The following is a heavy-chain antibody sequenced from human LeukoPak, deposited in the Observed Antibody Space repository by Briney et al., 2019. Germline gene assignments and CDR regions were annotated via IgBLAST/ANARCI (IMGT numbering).Heavy chain of an antibody. CDR3: ARGVLRFLEWLLSRQNWFDP. J-gene: IGHJ5*02. V-gene: IGHV4-34*01. Sequence: SETLSLTCAVYGGSFSGYYWSWIRQPPGKGLEWIGEINHSGSTNYNPSLKSRVTISVDTSKNQFSLKLSSVTAADTAVYYCARGVLRFLEWLLSRQNWFDPWGQGTLVTVSS. D-gene: IGHD3-3*01. CDR2: INHSGST. CDR1: GGSFSGYY.